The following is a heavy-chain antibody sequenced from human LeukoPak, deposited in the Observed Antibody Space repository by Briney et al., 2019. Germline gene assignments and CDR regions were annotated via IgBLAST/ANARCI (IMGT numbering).Heavy chain of an antibody. CDR3: ARDHSIAARPEEVEGY. CDR1: RYTFTGYY. V-gene: IGHV1-2*02. D-gene: IGHD6-6*01. CDR2: INPNSGGT. Sequence: ASVKVSCKASRYTFTGYYMHWVRQAPGQGLEWMGWINPNSGGTNYAQKFQGRVTMTRDTSISTAYMELSRLRSDDAAVYYWARDHSIAARPEEVEGYWGQGALVTVSS. J-gene: IGHJ4*02.